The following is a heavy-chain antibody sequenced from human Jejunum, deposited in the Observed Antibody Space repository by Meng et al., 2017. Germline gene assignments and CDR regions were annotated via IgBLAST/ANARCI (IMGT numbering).Heavy chain of an antibody. J-gene: IGHJ1*01. CDR3: ARGPWDSSGWPEYFQH. CDR1: GASISSSSWD. CDR2: VYYSENT. D-gene: IGHD6-19*01. Sequence: RRESGPGRSKPSEALSLTGAVSGASISSSSWDGGWIRQPPGKGLEWIGSVYYSENTYYHPSLKSRVTISVDTSKNQFSLKLSSVTAADTAVYYCARGPWDSSGWPEYFQHWGQGTLVTVSS. V-gene: IGHV4-39*07.